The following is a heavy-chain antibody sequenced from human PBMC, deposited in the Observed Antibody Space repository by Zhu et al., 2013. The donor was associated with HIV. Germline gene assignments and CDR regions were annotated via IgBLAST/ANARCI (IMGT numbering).Heavy chain of an antibody. Sequence: QVQLQQWGAGLLKPSETLSLTCAVYGGSFSGYYWSWIRQPPGKGLEWIGEINHSGSTNYNPSLKSRVTISVDTSKNQFSLKLSSVTAADTAVYYCARGWGDDYYNYYYMDSGAEGPRSPSP. CDR3: ARGWGDDYYNYYYMDS. J-gene: IGHJ6*03. V-gene: IGHV4-34*01. D-gene: IGHD3-16*01. CDR1: GGSFSGYY. CDR2: INHSGST.